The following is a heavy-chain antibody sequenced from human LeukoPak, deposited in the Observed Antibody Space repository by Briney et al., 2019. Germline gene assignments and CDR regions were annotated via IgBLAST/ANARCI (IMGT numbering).Heavy chain of an antibody. V-gene: IGHV1-69*01. CDR2: IIPIFGTA. Sequence: SVKVSCKASGSTFSSYAISWVRQAPGQGLEWMGGIIPIFGTANYAQKFQGRVTITADESTSTAYMELSSLRSEDTAVYYCARGKRITIFGVVIYRAFDIWGQGTMVTVSS. CDR3: ARGKRITIFGVVIYRAFDI. J-gene: IGHJ3*02. D-gene: IGHD3-3*01. CDR1: GSTFSSYA.